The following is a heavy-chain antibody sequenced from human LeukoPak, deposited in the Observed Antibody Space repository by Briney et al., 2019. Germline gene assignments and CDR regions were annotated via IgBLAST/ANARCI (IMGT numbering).Heavy chain of an antibody. J-gene: IGHJ4*02. CDR3: ARGGSYGDYGSYFDY. D-gene: IGHD4-17*01. CDR2: INHSGST. Sequence: PSETLSLTCAVYGGSFSGYYWSWIRQPPGKGLEWLGEINHSGSTNHNPFLKSRVTISVDTSKNQFSLKLSSVTAADTAVYYCARGGSYGDYGSYFDYWGQGTLVTVSS. CDR1: GGSFSGYY. V-gene: IGHV4-34*01.